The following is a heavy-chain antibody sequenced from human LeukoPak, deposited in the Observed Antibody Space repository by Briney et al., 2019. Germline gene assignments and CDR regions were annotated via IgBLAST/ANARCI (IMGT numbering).Heavy chain of an antibody. J-gene: IGHJ4*02. V-gene: IGHV3-23*01. CDR1: GITFSNHG. D-gene: IGHD3-16*01. CDR3: AQDGASIRFDN. Sequence: PGGTRRLSCAVSGITFSNHGMNWVRQAPGKGLEWVSGVSTSGDVKWYADSVKGRFIISRDNSKNTLYLQMNSLRAEDTAVYYCAQDGASIRFDNWGQGTLVTVSS. CDR2: VSTSGDVK.